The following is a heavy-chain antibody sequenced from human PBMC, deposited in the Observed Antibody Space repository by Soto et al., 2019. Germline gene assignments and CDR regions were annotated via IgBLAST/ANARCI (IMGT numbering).Heavy chain of an antibody. Sequence: QVQLQESGPGLVKPSETLSLTCTVSGVSISSYYWSWIRQPPGKGLEWIAYIYNIGSTTYNPALSSRVTISVDTSKNQLSLKVNSVTAAHTAVYYCARRITDYGAYDAFDIWGQGTMVTVSS. V-gene: IGHV4-59*08. CDR2: IYNIGST. CDR1: GVSISSYY. D-gene: IGHD4-17*01. J-gene: IGHJ3*02. CDR3: ARRITDYGAYDAFDI.